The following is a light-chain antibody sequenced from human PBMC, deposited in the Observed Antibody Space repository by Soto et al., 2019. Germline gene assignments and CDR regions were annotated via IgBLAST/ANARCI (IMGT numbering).Light chain of an antibody. J-gene: IGLJ3*02. CDR2: DVS. Sequence: QSALTQPASVSGSPGQAITISCTGTSSDVGGYNYVSWYQQHPGKAPKVMIYDVSYRPSVVSNRFSGCKSGNTASLTISGLQAEDEADYYCSSYTSSSTLVFGGGTKVTVL. V-gene: IGLV2-14*01. CDR3: SSYTSSSTLV. CDR1: SSDVGGYNY.